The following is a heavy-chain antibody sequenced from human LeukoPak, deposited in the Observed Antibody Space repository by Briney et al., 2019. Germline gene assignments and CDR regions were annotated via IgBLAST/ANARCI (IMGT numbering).Heavy chain of an antibody. J-gene: IGHJ3*02. CDR1: GGSISDYY. Sequence: SETLSLTCTVSGGSISDYYWSWIRQPPGKGLEWIAYIYYSGSTSYNPSLKSRVTISVDTSKNQFSLKLRSVTAADTAVYYCAREERDSGDAFDIWGQGTMVTVSS. V-gene: IGHV4-59*08. CDR3: AREERDSGDAFDI. CDR2: IYYSGST. D-gene: IGHD1-26*01.